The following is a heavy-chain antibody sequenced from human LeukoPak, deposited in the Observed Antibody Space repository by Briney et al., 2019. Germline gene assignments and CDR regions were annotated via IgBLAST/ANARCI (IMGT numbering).Heavy chain of an antibody. CDR2: IYHSGST. Sequence: PSETLSLTCAVSGGSISSSNWWSWVRQPPGKGLEWIGEIYHSGSTNYNPSLKSRVTISVDTSKNQFSLKLSSVTAADTAVYYCARKAYGDYPDFWYIHDAFDIWGQGTMVTVSS. CDR1: GGSISSSNW. J-gene: IGHJ3*02. CDR3: ARKAYGDYPDFWYIHDAFDI. V-gene: IGHV4-4*02. D-gene: IGHD4-17*01.